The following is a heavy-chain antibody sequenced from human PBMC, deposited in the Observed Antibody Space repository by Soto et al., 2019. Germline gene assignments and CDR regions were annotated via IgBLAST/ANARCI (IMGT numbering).Heavy chain of an antibody. CDR2: INAGNGDT. D-gene: IGHD5-12*01. J-gene: IGHJ4*02. V-gene: IGHV1-3*01. Sequence: ASVKVSCKASGYTFTIDAIHWVRQAPGQRPEWMGWINAGNGDTNYSQKFQGRVTISRDTSASTAYLDLSSLISEDTAVYYCARSYSGYDFSLFDFWGQGTVVTVPQ. CDR3: ARSYSGYDFSLFDF. CDR1: GYTFTIDA.